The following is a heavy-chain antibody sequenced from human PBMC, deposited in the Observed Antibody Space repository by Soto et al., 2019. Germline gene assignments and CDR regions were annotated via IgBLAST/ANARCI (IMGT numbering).Heavy chain of an antibody. Sequence: GGSLRLSCAASGFTFSSFSMNWVRQAPGKGLEWVSYISSSSSTIHSADSVKGRFTISRDNAKNSLYLQMNNLRAEDTAVYYCLSGNSPSSTWGQGTLVTVSS. V-gene: IGHV3-48*04. CDR3: LSGNSPSST. CDR2: ISSSSSTI. CDR1: GFTFSSFS. D-gene: IGHD5-12*01. J-gene: IGHJ5*02.